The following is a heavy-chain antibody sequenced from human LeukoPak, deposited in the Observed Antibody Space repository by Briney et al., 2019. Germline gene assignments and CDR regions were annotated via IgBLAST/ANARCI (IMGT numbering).Heavy chain of an antibody. CDR3: ASEAYATIDY. Sequence: GGSLRLSCAASGFTFSSYAMHWVRQAPGKGLEWVAVISYDGSNKYYADSVKGRFTISRDNSKNTLYLQMNSLRAEDTAVYYCASEAYATIDYWGQGTLVTVSS. V-gene: IGHV3-30*01. CDR1: GFTFSSYA. D-gene: IGHD2-2*01. CDR2: ISYDGSNK. J-gene: IGHJ4*02.